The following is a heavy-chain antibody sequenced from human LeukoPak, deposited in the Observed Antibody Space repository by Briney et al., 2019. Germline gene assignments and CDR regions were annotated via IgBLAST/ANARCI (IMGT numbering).Heavy chain of an antibody. CDR2: ISGSGGST. D-gene: IGHD1-26*01. V-gene: IGHV3-23*01. J-gene: IGHJ4*02. CDR3: ASSSIVGATINY. Sequence: GGSLRLSCTASGFTFSSYAMSWVRQAPGKGLEWVSAISGSGGSTYYADSVKGRFTISRDNSKNTLYLQMNSLRAEDTAVYYCASSSIVGATINYWGQGTLVTVSS. CDR1: GFTFSSYA.